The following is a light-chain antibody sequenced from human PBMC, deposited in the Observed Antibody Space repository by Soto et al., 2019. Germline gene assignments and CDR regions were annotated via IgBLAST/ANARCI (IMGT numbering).Light chain of an antibody. CDR2: EVD. Sequence: QSVLTQPPSASGSPGQSVTISCTGTSSDVGGYNRVSWYLHHPGKAPKLILYEVDKRPSGVPDRFSGSKSGNTAPLTASGLQAEDEADYYCTSFADAYNWVFGTGTKGTVL. J-gene: IGLJ1*01. CDR1: SSDVGGYNR. CDR3: TSFADAYNWV. V-gene: IGLV2-8*01.